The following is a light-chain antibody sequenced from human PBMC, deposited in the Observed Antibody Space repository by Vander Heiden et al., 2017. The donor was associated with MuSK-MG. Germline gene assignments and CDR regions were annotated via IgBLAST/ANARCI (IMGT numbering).Light chain of an antibody. CDR2: GAS. CDR1: QSISSNY. J-gene: IGKJ5*01. CDR3: QQFDSSSPIT. Sequence: EIVLTQSPGTLSLSPGERATLSCRASQSISSNYLAWYQQKPGQAPRLLIYGASNRATDIPDRFSGSGSGTDFTLSISGLEPEDFALYYCQQFDSSSPITFGQGTRLEIK. V-gene: IGKV3-20*01.